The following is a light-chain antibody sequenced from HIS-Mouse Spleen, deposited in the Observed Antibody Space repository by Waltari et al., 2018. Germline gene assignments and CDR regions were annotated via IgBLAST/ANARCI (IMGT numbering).Light chain of an antibody. CDR2: RNN. Sequence: QSVLTQPPSASGTPGQRVNIPCSGSSSNNGRNYVSWYQQLPGTAPKLLIYRNNQRPSGVPDRFSGSKSGTSASLAISGLRSEDEADYYCAAWDDSLSGWVFGGGTKLTVL. CDR3: AAWDDSLSGWV. J-gene: IGLJ3*02. CDR1: SSNNGRNY. V-gene: IGLV1-47*01.